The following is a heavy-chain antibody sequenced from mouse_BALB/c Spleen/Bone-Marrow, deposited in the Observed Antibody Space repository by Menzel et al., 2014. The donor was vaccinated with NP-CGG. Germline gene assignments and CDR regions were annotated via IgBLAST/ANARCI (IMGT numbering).Heavy chain of an antibody. CDR3: EKSDGNYRPAWFAY. Sequence: EVKLVESGPDLVKPSQSLSLTCTVTGYSITGGYSWHWIRQFPGNKLEWMGYIHYSGSTNYNPSLKSRISITRDTSKNQFFLQLNSVTTEDTATYYGEKSDGNYRPAWFAYWGQGTLVTVSA. D-gene: IGHD2-1*01. CDR2: IHYSGST. J-gene: IGHJ3*01. V-gene: IGHV3-1*02. CDR1: GYSITGGYS.